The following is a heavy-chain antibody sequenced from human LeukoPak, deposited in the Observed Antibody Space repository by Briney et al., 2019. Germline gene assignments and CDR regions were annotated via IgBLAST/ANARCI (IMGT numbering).Heavy chain of an antibody. D-gene: IGHD3-22*01. J-gene: IGHJ1*01. CDR2: IIPIFGTA. V-gene: IGHV1-69*13. Sequence: SVKVSCKASGYTFTGYYMHWVRQAPGQGLEWMGGIIPIFGTANYAQKFQGRVTITADESTSTAYMELSSLRSEDTAVYYCARENYYYDSSGYYHPEYFQHWGQGTLVTVSS. CDR3: ARENYYYDSSGYYHPEYFQH. CDR1: GYTFTGYY.